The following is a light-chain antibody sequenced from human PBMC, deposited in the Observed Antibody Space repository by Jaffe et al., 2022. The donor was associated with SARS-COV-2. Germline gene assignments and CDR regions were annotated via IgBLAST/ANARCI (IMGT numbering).Light chain of an antibody. CDR3: QQSHSMSALT. J-gene: IGKJ4*01. CDR1: QSISKS. CDR2: AAS. V-gene: IGKV1-39*01. Sequence: DVQMTQSPSSLSASVGDRVTITCRASQSISKSLNWYQQKPGKAPELLIYAASTLQVEVPSRFSGRGSGTDFTLTISSLQPEDFATYYCQQSHSMSALTFGGGTRVEIK.